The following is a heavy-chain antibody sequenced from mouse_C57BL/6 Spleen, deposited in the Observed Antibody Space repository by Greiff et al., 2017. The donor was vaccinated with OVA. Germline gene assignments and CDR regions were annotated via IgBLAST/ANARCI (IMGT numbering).Heavy chain of an antibody. CDR1: GYTFTSYW. D-gene: IGHD2-5*01. V-gene: IGHV1-50*01. CDR3: ARGIHYSNYAWFAY. J-gene: IGHJ3*01. CDR2: IDPSDSYT. Sequence: QVQLKQSGPELVKPGASVKLSCKASGYTFTSYWMQWVKQRPGQGLEWIGEIDPSDSYTNYNQKFKGKATLTVDTSSSTAYMQLSSLTSEDSAVYYCARGIHYSNYAWFAYWGQGTLVTVSA.